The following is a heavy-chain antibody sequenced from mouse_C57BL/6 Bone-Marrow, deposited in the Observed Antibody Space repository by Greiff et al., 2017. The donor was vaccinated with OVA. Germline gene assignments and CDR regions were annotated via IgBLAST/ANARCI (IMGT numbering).Heavy chain of an antibody. Sequence: QVQLQQPGAELVKPGASVKMSCKASGYTFTSYWITWVKQRPGQGLEWIGDIYPGSGSTNYNEKFKSKATLTVDTSSSTAYMQLSSLTSEDSAVYYCASPHYYGSSYYAMDDWGQGTSVTVSS. CDR1: GYTFTSYW. CDR2: IYPGSGST. V-gene: IGHV1-55*01. J-gene: IGHJ4*01. D-gene: IGHD1-1*01. CDR3: ASPHYYGSSYYAMDD.